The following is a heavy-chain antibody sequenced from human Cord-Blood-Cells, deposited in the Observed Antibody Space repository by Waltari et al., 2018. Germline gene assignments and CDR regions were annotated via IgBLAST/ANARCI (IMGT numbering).Heavy chain of an antibody. CDR1: GGSISSSSYY. V-gene: IGHV4-39*01. D-gene: IGHD2-21*01. Sequence: QLQLQESGPGLVKTSETLSLTCTVSGGSISSSSYYWGWIRQPPGKGLEWIGSIYYSGSTFYNPCLKSRVTISVDTSKNQFSLKLSSVSAADTAVYYCARSLYCGGDCYWYFDLWGRGTLVTVSS. CDR2: IYYSGST. J-gene: IGHJ2*01. CDR3: ARSLYCGGDCYWYFDL.